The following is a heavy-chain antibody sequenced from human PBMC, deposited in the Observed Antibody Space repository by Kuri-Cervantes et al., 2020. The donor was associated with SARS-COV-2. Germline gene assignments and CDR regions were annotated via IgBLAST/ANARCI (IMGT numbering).Heavy chain of an antibody. Sequence: GGSLRLSCKGSGYSFTTYWIGWVRQMPGKGLEWMGIIYPGDSDARYSPSFQGQDTISADKSISTAFLQWSSLKASDTAIYYCARRAYGEQVDYYYMDVWGKGTTVTVSS. D-gene: IGHD4-17*01. CDR1: GYSFTTYW. V-gene: IGHV5-51*01. CDR2: IYPGDSDA. J-gene: IGHJ6*03. CDR3: ARRAYGEQVDYYYMDV.